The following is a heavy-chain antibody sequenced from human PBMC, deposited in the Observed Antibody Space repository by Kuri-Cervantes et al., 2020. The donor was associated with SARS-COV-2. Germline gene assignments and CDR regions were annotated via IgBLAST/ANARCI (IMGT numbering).Heavy chain of an antibody. J-gene: IGHJ4*02. D-gene: IGHD2-21*01. V-gene: IGHV3-30*18. CDR2: ISSDGKNK. CDR1: GFNFSTTD. Sequence: GESLKIPCVASGFNFSTTDMHWVRQAPGKGLEWVTFISSDGKNKKCMASGKGRFTISRDNSQNTLHLQMKSLRDEDTAIYYCAKDRAGVHDFWGQGTLVTVSS. CDR3: AKDRAGVHDF.